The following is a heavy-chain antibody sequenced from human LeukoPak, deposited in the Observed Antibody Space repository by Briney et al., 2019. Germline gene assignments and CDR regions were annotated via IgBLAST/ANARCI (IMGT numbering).Heavy chain of an antibody. CDR2: ISGSGGST. J-gene: IGHJ4*02. CDR1: GFTFSSYA. D-gene: IGHD3-10*01. V-gene: IGHV3-23*01. CDR3: AKPHTMVRGVITY. Sequence: GGSLKLSCAASGFTFSSYAMSWVRQAPGKGLEWDSAISGSGGSTYYAESVKGRFTISRDNSKNTLYMQMNSLRAEDTAVYYCAKPHTMVRGVITYWGQGTLVTVSS.